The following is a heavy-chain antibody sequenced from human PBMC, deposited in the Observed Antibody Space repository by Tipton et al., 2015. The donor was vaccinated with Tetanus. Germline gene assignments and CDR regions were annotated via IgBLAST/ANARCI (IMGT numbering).Heavy chain of an antibody. CDR1: GFTFTDYG. V-gene: IGHV3-30*18. J-gene: IGHJ2*01. D-gene: IGHD2-21*01. CDR2: ISYDGSYT. Sequence: RSLRLSCATSGFTFTDYGMHWVRQAPGKGLEWLAGISYDGSYTSYADSVKGRLTLSRDNSKNSLYLQMDSLTTEDTGVYFCAKDLGWGSRNWYFDLWGRGTLVIVSS. CDR3: AKDLGWGSRNWYFDL.